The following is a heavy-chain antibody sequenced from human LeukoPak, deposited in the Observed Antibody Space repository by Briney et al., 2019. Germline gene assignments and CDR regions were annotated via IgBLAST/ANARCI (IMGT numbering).Heavy chain of an antibody. J-gene: IGHJ4*02. CDR2: IYSGGNT. CDR3: ARDFSFDY. D-gene: IGHD2/OR15-2a*01. Sequence: GGSLRLSCAASGFTVSNNYMSWVRQAPGKGLEWVSGIYSGGNTYYADSVKGRFTISRDKTKNTVYLQMKSLRAEDTAVYYCARDFSFDYWGQGTLVTVSS. V-gene: IGHV3-66*01. CDR1: GFTVSNNY.